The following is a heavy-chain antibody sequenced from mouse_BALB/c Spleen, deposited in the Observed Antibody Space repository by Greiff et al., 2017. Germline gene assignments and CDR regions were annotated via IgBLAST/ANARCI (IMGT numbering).Heavy chain of an antibody. CDR3: ARSPLTTARSWFAY. CDR1: GYTFTNYW. CDR2: IYPGGGYT. V-gene: IGHV1-63*02. J-gene: IGHJ3*01. Sequence: VQRVESGAELVRPGTSVKISCKASGYTFTNYWLGWVKQRPGHGLEWIGDIYPGGGYTNYNEKFKGKATLTADTSSSTAYMQLSSLTSEDSAVYFCARSPLTTARSWFAYWGQGTLVTVSA. D-gene: IGHD1-2*01.